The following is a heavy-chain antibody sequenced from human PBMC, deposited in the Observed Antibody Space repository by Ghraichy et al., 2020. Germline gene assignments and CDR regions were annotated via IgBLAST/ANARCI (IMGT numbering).Heavy chain of an antibody. V-gene: IGHV3-53*01. CDR2: IYSGGST. CDR3: ARATGYGPYYFDY. Sequence: GGSLRLSCAASGFTVSSNYMSWVRQAPGKGLEWVSLIYSGGSTYYADSVKGRFTIYRDNSKNTLYLQMNSLRAEDTAVYYCARATGYGPYYFDYWGQGTLVTVSS. CDR1: GFTVSSNY. J-gene: IGHJ4*02. D-gene: IGHD3-9*01.